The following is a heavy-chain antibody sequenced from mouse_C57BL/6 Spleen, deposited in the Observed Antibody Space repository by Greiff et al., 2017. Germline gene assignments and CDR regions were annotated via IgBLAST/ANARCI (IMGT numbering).Heavy chain of an antibody. D-gene: IGHD2-4*01. J-gene: IGHJ2*01. CDR2: INPGSGGT. V-gene: IGHV1-54*01. Sequence: QVQLQQSGAELVRPGTSVKVSCKASGYAFTNYLIEWVKQRPGQGLEWIGVINPGSGGTNYNEKFKGKATLTADKSSSTAYMQLSSLTSEDSAVYFCARRLITTRYFDYWGQGTTLTVSS. CDR3: ARRLITTRYFDY. CDR1: GYAFTNYL.